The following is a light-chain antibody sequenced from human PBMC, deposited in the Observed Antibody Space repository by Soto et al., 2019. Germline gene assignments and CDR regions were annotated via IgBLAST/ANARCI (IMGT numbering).Light chain of an antibody. V-gene: IGKV1-12*01. CDR1: QGISNW. CDR3: QQANSFPLT. Sequence: DIQMTQSPSSVSASVGDRVSITCRASQGISNWLAWYQQKPGRAPKLLIYTGSSLQSGVPSRLSSNGSGTDFTLNSSSLQPEEVATYYCQQANSFPLTFGGGTKVEIK. J-gene: IGKJ4*01. CDR2: TGS.